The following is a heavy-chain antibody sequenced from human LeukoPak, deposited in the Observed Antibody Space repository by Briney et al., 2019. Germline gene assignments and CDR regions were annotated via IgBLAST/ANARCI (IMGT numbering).Heavy chain of an antibody. CDR3: ARGQSIYYDRSEGHPYFDY. Sequence: GASVKVSCKASGGTFSSYAISWVRQAPGQGLEWMGRIIPIFGTANYAQKFQGRVTITTDESTSPAYMELSSLRSEDTAVYYCARGQSIYYDRSEGHPYFDYWGQGTLVTVSS. CDR1: GGTFSSYA. V-gene: IGHV1-69*05. J-gene: IGHJ4*02. D-gene: IGHD3-22*01. CDR2: IIPIFGTA.